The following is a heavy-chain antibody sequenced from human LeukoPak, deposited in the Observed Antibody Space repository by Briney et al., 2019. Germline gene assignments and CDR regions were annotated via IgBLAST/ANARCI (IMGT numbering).Heavy chain of an antibody. CDR2: IYKDGVA. CDR1: GFTVSSNY. V-gene: IGHV3-66*02. D-gene: IGHD3-16*01. CDR3: VKGLQNYLYAYEY. Sequence: GGSLRLSCAASGFTVSSNYMSWVRQAPGKGLEWVSVIYKDGVAFRADPVKGRFTISRDTSKNTLFLQMNNLRTEDTAVYHCVKGLQNYLYAYEYWGQGSLVTVSS. J-gene: IGHJ4*01.